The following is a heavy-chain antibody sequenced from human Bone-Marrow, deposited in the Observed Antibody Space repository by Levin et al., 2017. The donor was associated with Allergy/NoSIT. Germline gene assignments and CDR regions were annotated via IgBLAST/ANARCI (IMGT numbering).Heavy chain of an antibody. Sequence: GGSLRLSCAASGFTFSAYAMKWIRQAPGKGLEWVSMISDSGATTRYADSVKGRFTISRDNSKNTVFLQMNSLRAEDTAIYYCATHWGKVRGGDSWGQGTLVTVSS. J-gene: IGHJ5*01. CDR1: GFTFSAYA. CDR2: ISDSGATT. V-gene: IGHV3-23*01. D-gene: IGHD3-10*01. CDR3: ATHWGKVRGGDS.